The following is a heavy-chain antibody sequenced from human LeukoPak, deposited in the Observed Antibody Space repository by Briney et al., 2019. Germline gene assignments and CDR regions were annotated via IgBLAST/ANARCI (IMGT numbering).Heavy chain of an antibody. CDR1: GGSISSSNYY. V-gene: IGHV4-39*01. D-gene: IGHD3-10*01. Sequence: PSETLSLTCTVSGGSISSSNYYRGWIRQPPGKGLEWIGGISLTGNTHYNPSLKSRVTISVDTSKNQLSLRLSSATAADTALYYCILGGKLDYWGQGILVTVSS. CDR2: ISLTGNT. J-gene: IGHJ4*02. CDR3: ILGGKLDY.